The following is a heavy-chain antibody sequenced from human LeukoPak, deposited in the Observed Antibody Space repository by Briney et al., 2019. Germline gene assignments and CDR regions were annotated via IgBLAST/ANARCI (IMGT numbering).Heavy chain of an antibody. CDR3: AKFRGYSYGPIGY. D-gene: IGHD5-18*01. CDR2: ISSSSSCI. V-gene: IGHV3-21*04. Sequence: GGSLRLSCAASGFTFSSYSMNWVRQAPGKGLEWVSSISSSSSCIYYADSVKGRFTISRDNSKNTLYLQMNSLRAEDTAVYYCAKFRGYSYGPIGYWGQGTLVTVSS. CDR1: GFTFSSYS. J-gene: IGHJ4*02.